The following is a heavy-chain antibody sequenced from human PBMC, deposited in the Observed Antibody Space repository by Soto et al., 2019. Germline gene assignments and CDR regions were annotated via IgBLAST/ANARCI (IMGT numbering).Heavy chain of an antibody. J-gene: IGHJ2*01. CDR1: XXXIXSGTYY. CDR2: IYYTGTT. Sequence: QVQLQESXPGLXXXSQTLSLXXXXXXXXIXSGTYYWSWIRQLPGKGLEWIGNIYYTGTTYSNPSLKNRVTLSVDTSKNHFSLKLSSVTAADTAVYYCAMYYGDFVLCPNWYFDLWGRGTLVTVSS. V-gene: IGHV4-31*02. CDR3: AMYYGDFVLCPNWYFDL. D-gene: IGHD4-17*01.